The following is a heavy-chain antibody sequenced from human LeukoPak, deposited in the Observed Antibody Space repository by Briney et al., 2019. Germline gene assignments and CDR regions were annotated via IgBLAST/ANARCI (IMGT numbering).Heavy chain of an antibody. CDR1: GDSISSGSYY. Sequence: TSETLSLTCIVSGDSISSGSYYWGWIRQPPGKGLELIATIYYSGSTYYNPSLKSRATIYVDTHKNEFSLKVISVTAADTAVYYCARALYTSSRIFDYCGQGTLITVSS. CDR2: IYYSGST. CDR3: ARALYTSSRIFDY. V-gene: IGHV4-39*01. J-gene: IGHJ4*02. D-gene: IGHD6-13*01.